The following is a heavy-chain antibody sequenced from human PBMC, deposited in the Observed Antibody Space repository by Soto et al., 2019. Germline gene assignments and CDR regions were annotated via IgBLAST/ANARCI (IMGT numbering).Heavy chain of an antibody. D-gene: IGHD2-2*01. J-gene: IGHJ6*03. CDR2: INHSGST. CDR3: ARSEVPPRGGYMDV. CDR1: GGSFSGYY. V-gene: IGHV4-34*01. Sequence: SETLSLTCAVYGGSFSGYYWSWIRQPPGKGLEWIGEINHSGSTNYNPSLKSRVTISVDTSKNQFSLKLSSVTAADTAVYYCARSEVPPRGGYMDVWGKGTTVTVSS.